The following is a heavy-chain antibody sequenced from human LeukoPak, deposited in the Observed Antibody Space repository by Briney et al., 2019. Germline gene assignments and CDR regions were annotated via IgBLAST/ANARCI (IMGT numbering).Heavy chain of an antibody. Sequence: SVKVSCKASGGTFSSYAISWVRQAPGQGLEWMGRIIPILGIANYAQKFQGRVTITADKSTSTAYMELSSLRSEDTAVYYCARGKTTVTTYFDYWGQGTLVTVSS. CDR1: GGTFSSYA. CDR3: ARGKTTVTTYFDY. V-gene: IGHV1-69*04. D-gene: IGHD4-17*01. J-gene: IGHJ4*02. CDR2: IIPILGIA.